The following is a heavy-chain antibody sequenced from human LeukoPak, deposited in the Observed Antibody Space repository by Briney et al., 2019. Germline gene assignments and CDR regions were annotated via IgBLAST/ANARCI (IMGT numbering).Heavy chain of an antibody. V-gene: IGHV3-21*01. D-gene: IGHD2-2*01. Sequence: GGSLRLSCAASGFTFSSYSMNWVRQAPGKGLEWVSSISSSSSYIYYADSVKGRLTISRDNAKNSLYLQMNSLRAEDTAVYYCARGGRDIVVVPAAPYYMDVWGKGTTVTVSS. CDR3: ARGGRDIVVVPAAPYYMDV. CDR1: GFTFSSYS. CDR2: ISSSSSYI. J-gene: IGHJ6*03.